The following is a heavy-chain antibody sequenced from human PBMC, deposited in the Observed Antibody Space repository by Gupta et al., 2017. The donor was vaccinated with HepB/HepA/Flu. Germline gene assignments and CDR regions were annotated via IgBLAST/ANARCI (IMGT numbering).Heavy chain of an antibody. CDR3: ATSIIYYYDSSGYYYNY. J-gene: IGHJ4*02. V-gene: IGHV1-24*01. D-gene: IGHD3-22*01. Sequence: IYAQKFQGRVTMTEDTSTDTAYMELSSLRSEDTAVYYCATSIIYYYDSSGYYYNYWGQGTLVTVSS.